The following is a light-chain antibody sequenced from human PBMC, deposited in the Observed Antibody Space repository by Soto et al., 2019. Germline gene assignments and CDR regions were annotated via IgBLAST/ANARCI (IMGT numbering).Light chain of an antibody. J-gene: IGKJ1*01. CDR3: QQYHDWPWT. CDR2: GVS. CDR1: QSVSSN. Sequence: ERVMTQSRSTLSVSPGERPTLRCRASQSVSSNLAWYQQKPGQAPRLIMYGVSTRATGIPARLSGSGYGTEFALTISSLQSEDFAVYYCQQYHDWPWTFGQGTKVDIK. V-gene: IGKV3-15*01.